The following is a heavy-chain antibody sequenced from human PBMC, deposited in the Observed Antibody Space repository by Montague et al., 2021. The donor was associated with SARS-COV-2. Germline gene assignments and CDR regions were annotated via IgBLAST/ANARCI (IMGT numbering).Heavy chain of an antibody. CDR2: ISYSGTT. J-gene: IGHJ6*02. CDR3: ARDDIVLQGVTKGMDV. D-gene: IGHD3-10*01. V-gene: IGHV4-39*07. Sequence: SETLSLTCTVSGGSITTFPYNWGWIRRPPGKGLEWIATISYSGTTYYNPSLKSRVTISIDTSKNQFSLKLSSVTAADTAVYYCARDDIVLQGVTKGMDVWGQGTTVTVSS. CDR1: GGSITTFPYN.